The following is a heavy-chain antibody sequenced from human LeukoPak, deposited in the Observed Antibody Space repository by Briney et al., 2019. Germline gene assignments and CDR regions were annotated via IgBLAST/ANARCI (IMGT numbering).Heavy chain of an antibody. J-gene: IGHJ4*02. CDR1: GGTFSSYA. Sequence: ASVKVSCKASGGTFSSYAISWVRQAPGQGLEWMGRIIPILGIANYAQKFQGRVTITADKSTSTAYMELSSLRSEDTAVYYCARSMITFGGVIPHLHFDYWGQGTLVTVSS. CDR3: ARSMITFGGVIPHLHFDY. V-gene: IGHV1-69*04. D-gene: IGHD3-16*01. CDR2: IIPILGIA.